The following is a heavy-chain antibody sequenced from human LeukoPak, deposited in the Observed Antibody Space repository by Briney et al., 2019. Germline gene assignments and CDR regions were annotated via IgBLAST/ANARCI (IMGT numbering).Heavy chain of an antibody. D-gene: IGHD5-24*01. V-gene: IGHV3-7*04. Sequence: GGSLRLSCEASGFPFSSYWMTWVRQAPGKGLEWVANIKQDGSKKSYVDSVKGRFTISRDNAKNSLYLQMNSLRAEDTAIYYCARVGYIDEGIDYWGQGTLVTVSS. CDR3: ARVGYIDEGIDY. CDR1: GFPFSSYW. CDR2: IKQDGSKK. J-gene: IGHJ4*02.